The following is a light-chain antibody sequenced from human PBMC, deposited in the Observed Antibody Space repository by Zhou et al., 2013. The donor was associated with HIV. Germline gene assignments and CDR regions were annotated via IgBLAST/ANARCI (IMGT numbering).Light chain of an antibody. CDR1: QDISNY. Sequence: DIQMTQSPSSLSASVGDRVTITCQASQDISNYLNWYQQKPGKAPKLLIYDASNLETGVPSRFSGSGSGTDFTFTISSLQPEDFATYYCRQSYSIPYTFGQGTKLEIK. V-gene: IGKV1-33*01. CDR2: DAS. J-gene: IGKJ2*01. CDR3: RQSYSIPYT.